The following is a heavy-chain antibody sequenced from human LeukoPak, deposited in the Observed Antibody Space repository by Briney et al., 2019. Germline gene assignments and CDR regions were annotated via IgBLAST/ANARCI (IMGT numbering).Heavy chain of an antibody. J-gene: IGHJ2*01. CDR3: ARGSSGYYHYWYFDP. V-gene: IGHV4-39*07. CDR2: IYYSGIT. CDR1: GGSISGSIYY. D-gene: IGHD3-22*01. Sequence: SGSLSLSCTVSGGSISGSIYYWGCIRQPPGKGLEWCVSIYYSGITYYTPSTKSRVTISVDTSKNQFSLKLSSVTAADTAVYYCARGSSGYYHYWYFDPWGRGTLVTVSS.